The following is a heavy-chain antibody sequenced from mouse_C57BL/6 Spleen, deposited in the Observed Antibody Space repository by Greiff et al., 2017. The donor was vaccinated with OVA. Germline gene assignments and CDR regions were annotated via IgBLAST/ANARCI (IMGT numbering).Heavy chain of an antibody. CDR2: INPSTGGT. V-gene: IGHV1-42*01. D-gene: IGHD2-5*01. Sequence: VQLQQSGPELVKPGASVKISCKASGYSFTGYYMNWVKQSPEKSLEWIGEINPSTGGTTYNQKFKAKATLTVDKSSSTAYMQLKSLTSEDSAVYYCAKSSNHQYFDVWGTGTTVTVSS. J-gene: IGHJ1*03. CDR3: AKSSNHQYFDV. CDR1: GYSFTGYY.